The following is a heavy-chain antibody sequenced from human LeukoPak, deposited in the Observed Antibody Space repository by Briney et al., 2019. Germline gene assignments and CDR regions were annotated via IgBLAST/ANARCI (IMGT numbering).Heavy chain of an antibody. Sequence: GGSLRLSCAASGFTFDDYTMHWVRQAPGRGLEWVSLISWDGGSIYYADSVKGRFTISRDNSKNSLYLQMNSLRTEDTALYYCAKGNYGSGSWGNWFDPWGQGTLVTVSS. CDR2: ISWDGGSI. CDR3: AKGNYGSGSWGNWFDP. CDR1: GFTFDDYT. D-gene: IGHD3-10*01. J-gene: IGHJ5*02. V-gene: IGHV3-43*01.